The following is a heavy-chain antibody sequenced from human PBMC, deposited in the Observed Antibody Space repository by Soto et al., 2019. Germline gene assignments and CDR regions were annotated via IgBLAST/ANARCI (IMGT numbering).Heavy chain of an antibody. Sequence: QVQLQESGPGLVKPSQTLSLTCTVSGGSISSGDYYWSWIRQPPGKGMEWIGYISYSGSTYYNPSLKSRVTISVDTSKNLFSLQLSSVTAADTAVYYCARDVVVVAATLCWYFDLWGRGPLVTVSS. D-gene: IGHD2-15*01. J-gene: IGHJ2*01. CDR2: ISYSGST. V-gene: IGHV4-30-4*01. CDR3: ARDVVVVAATLCWYFDL. CDR1: GGSISSGDYY.